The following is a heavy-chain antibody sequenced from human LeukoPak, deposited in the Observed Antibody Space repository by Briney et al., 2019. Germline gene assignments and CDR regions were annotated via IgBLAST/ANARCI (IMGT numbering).Heavy chain of an antibody. CDR1: GYTFTGYY. CDR3: ARAGPYSSSSSPYG. Sequence: ASVKVSCKASGYTFTGYYMHWVRQAPGQGLEWMGWINPNSGGTNYAQKFQGRVTMTRDTSISTAYMELSRLRSDDTAVYNCARAGPYSSSSSPYGWGQGTLVTVSS. CDR2: INPNSGGT. V-gene: IGHV1-2*02. J-gene: IGHJ4*02. D-gene: IGHD6-6*01.